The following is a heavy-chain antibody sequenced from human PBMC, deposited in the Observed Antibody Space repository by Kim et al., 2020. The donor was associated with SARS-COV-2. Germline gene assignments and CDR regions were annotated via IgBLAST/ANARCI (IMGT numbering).Heavy chain of an antibody. CDR1: GYTFTSYG. D-gene: IGHD2-2*01. CDR3: ARDGDIVVVPAASTWFDP. J-gene: IGHJ5*02. Sequence: ASVKVSCKASGYTFTSYGISWVRRAPGQGLEWMGWISAYNGNTNYAQKLQGRVTMTTDTSTSTAYMELRSLRSDDTAVYYCARDGDIVVVPAASTWFDPWGQGTLVTVSS. V-gene: IGHV1-18*01. CDR2: ISAYNGNT.